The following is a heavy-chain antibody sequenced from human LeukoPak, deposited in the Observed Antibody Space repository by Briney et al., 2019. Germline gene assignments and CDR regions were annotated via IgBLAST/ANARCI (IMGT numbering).Heavy chain of an antibody. Sequence: PSETLSLTCTVSGGSISSYYWSWMRQPPGKGLEWIGYIYYSGGTNYNPSLKSRVTISVDTSKNQFSLKLSSVSAADTAVYYCAGAGYSYGYLFDYWGQGTLVTVSS. CDR1: GGSISSYY. J-gene: IGHJ4*02. CDR2: IYYSGGT. V-gene: IGHV4-59*01. D-gene: IGHD5-18*01. CDR3: AGAGYSYGYLFDY.